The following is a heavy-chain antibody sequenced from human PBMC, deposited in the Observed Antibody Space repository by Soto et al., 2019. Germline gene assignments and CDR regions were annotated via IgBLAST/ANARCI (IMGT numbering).Heavy chain of an antibody. D-gene: IGHD3-10*01. V-gene: IGHV1-8*01. CDR2: MNPGSGDT. CDR3: ARMATCGSLNWFDP. Sequence: ASVKVSCKASGYSFTNNDVTWVRQATGQGLEWMGWMNPGSGDTGYAQKFQGRVTMTRDISIATAYMELSSLRSDDTAIYYCARMATCGSLNWFDPWGQRTQVTVS. CDR1: GYSFTNND. J-gene: IGHJ5*02.